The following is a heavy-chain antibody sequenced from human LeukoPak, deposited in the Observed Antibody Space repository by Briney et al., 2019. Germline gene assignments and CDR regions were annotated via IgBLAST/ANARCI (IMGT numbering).Heavy chain of an antibody. V-gene: IGHV3-30*18. Sequence: PGRSLRLSCAASGFSFSNYGIHWVRQAPGKGLEWVTVISYDGSNKYYADSVKGRFTISRDNSENTLYLQMNSLRAEDTAVYYCAKGGTYRDYFDYWGQGTLVTVSS. J-gene: IGHJ4*02. D-gene: IGHD3-16*01. CDR3: AKGGTYRDYFDY. CDR1: GFSFSNYG. CDR2: ISYDGSNK.